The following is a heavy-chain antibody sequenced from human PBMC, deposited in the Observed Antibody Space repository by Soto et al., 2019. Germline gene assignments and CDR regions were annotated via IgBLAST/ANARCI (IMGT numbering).Heavy chain of an antibody. CDR2: ISGGIGST. Sequence: EVQLLESGGGLVQPGGSLRLSCVASGFSFGTYAMTWVRQVPGKGLEWVSTISGGIGSTYYADSVRGRFTISRDNSKNTLYLQMKSLRAEDTAVYYCARDPPATRHGMDVWGQGTTVTVSS. V-gene: IGHV3-23*01. CDR3: ARDPPATRHGMDV. J-gene: IGHJ6*02. CDR1: GFSFGTYA.